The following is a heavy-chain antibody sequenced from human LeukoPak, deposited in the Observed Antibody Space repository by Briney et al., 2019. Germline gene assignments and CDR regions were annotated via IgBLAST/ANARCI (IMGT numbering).Heavy chain of an antibody. D-gene: IGHD3-9*01. J-gene: IGHJ5*02. V-gene: IGHV1-69*13. CDR3: ARTYYDILTGYYNGWFDP. CDR1: GGTFSSYA. CDR2: IIPIFCTA. Sequence: SSVKVSCKASGGTFSSYAISWVRQAPGQGLEWMGGIIPIFCTANYAQKFQGRVTITADESTSTAYMELSSLRSEDTAVYYCARTYYDILTGYYNGWFDPWGQGTLVTVSS.